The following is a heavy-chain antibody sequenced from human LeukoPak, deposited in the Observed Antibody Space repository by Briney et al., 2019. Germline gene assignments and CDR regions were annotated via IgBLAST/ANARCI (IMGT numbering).Heavy chain of an antibody. CDR2: ISYGGSKT. D-gene: IGHD3-22*01. J-gene: IGHJ3*02. CDR1: GFTFSSYA. CDR3: ARDTGALFYYDSSGSLGAFDI. Sequence: PGRSLRLSCAASGFTFSSYAIHWVRQAPGKGLEWVAVISYGGSKTYYADSVKGRFTISRDNSKNTLSLQMNSLRAEDTAVYYCARDTGALFYYDSSGSLGAFDIWGQGTMVTVSS. V-gene: IGHV3-30-3*01.